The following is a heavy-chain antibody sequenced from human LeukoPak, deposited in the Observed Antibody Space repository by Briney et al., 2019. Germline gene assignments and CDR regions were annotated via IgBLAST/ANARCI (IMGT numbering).Heavy chain of an antibody. V-gene: IGHV4-59*08. Sequence: SETLSLTGTVSGGSISRDYWQGIGQPPGQGLEWIGYIYNSGSNNYNPSLKSRVTISIDTSKNQFSPKLTSVTAADTAVYYCATRGYWGQGTLVTVSS. CDR2: IYNSGSN. CDR1: GGSISRDY. J-gene: IGHJ4*02. D-gene: IGHD3-10*01. CDR3: ATRGY.